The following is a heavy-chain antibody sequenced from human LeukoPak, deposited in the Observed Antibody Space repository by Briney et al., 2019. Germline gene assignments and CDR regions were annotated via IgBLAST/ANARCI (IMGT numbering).Heavy chain of an antibody. V-gene: IGHV3-23*01. D-gene: IGHD2-15*01. Sequence: AGGSLRLSCAASGFTFSRYAMSWVRQAPGKGLEWVSAFSGSGGDTYYADSVKGRFTISRDNSKNTLYLQMNSLRAEDTAVYYCAKGRYCSGGSCYDDAFDIWGQGTMVTVSS. CDR1: GFTFSRYA. CDR3: AKGRYCSGGSCYDDAFDI. CDR2: FSGSGGDT. J-gene: IGHJ3*02.